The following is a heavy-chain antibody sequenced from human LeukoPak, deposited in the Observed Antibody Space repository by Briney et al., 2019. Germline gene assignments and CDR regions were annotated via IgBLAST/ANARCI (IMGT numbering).Heavy chain of an antibody. Sequence: SETLSLTCTVSGDSISSSSYYWGWIRQPPGKGLEWIGSIYYTGSTYYNPSLKSRVTISVDTSKNQFSLELSSVTAADTAVYYCAKGGREIENWFDPWGQGTLVTVSS. J-gene: IGHJ5*02. CDR3: AKGGREIENWFDP. V-gene: IGHV4-39*07. CDR1: GDSISSSSYY. CDR2: IYYTGST. D-gene: IGHD2-15*01.